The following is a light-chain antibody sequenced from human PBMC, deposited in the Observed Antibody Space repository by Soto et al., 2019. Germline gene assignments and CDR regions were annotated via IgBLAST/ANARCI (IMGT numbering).Light chain of an antibody. Sequence: EIVLTQSPGTLSLSPGERATLSCRASQSVSSSYLAWYQQRPGQAPRLLIYGASSRATGIADRFSGSGSGTDFTLTISRLEPDDFAVYDCQQYGSSPLTFGGGAKVEIK. V-gene: IGKV3-20*01. CDR1: QSVSSSY. J-gene: IGKJ4*01. CDR2: GAS. CDR3: QQYGSSPLT.